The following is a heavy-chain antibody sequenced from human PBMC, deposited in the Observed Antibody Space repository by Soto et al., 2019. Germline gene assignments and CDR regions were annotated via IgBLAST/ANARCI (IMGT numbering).Heavy chain of an antibody. V-gene: IGHV3-15*07. CDR3: TIQNARGVPDY. J-gene: IGHJ4*02. CDR2: IRSKTDGGTT. D-gene: IGHD3-10*01. CDR1: GFTFSNAW. Sequence: EVQLVESGGGLVKPGGSLRLSCAASGFTFSNAWMNWVRQAPGKGLEWVGRIRSKTDGGTTDYAAPVKGRFTISRDDSKNTLYLQMNSLKTEDTAVYYCTIQNARGVPDYWGQGTLVTVSS.